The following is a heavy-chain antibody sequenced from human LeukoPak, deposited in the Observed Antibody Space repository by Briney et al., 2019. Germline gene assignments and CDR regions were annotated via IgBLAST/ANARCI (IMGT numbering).Heavy chain of an antibody. CDR2: ISYDGGKK. CDR1: GFTFRGHA. D-gene: IGHD3-22*01. V-gene: IGHV3-30*04. Sequence: GGSLRLSCVGSGFTFRGHAMHWVRQAPGKGLEWVALISYDGGKKYHADSVKGRFTISRDNSKNTLYLQMNSLRAEDTAVYYCAKYPYYYDSSGPYYYYYMDVWGKGTTVTVSS. CDR3: AKYPYYYDSSGPYYYYYMDV. J-gene: IGHJ6*03.